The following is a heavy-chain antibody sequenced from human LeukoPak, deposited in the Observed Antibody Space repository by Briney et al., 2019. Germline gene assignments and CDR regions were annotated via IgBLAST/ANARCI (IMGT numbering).Heavy chain of an antibody. V-gene: IGHV3-33*01. CDR2: IWYDGSNK. D-gene: IGHD1-26*01. CDR3: ARCSQIVGDHFDY. CDR1: GFTFSSYG. J-gene: IGHJ4*02. Sequence: PGGSLRLSCAASGFTFSSYGMHWVRQAPGKGLEWVAVIWYDGSNKYYADSVKGRFTISRDNSKNTLYLQMNSLRAEDTAVYYCARCSQIVGDHFDYWGQGTLVTVSS.